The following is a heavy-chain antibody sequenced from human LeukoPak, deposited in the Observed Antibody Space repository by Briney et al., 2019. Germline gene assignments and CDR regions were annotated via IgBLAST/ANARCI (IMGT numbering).Heavy chain of an antibody. Sequence: PSQTLSLTCTVSGGSINSGSDYWTWIRQPAGKGLEWIGRIYTNGGTDYNPSLKSRVTISLDASKNQFSLNLSSVTAADTAVYYCARERLGYCNRAYCPFDTWGQGTLVTVSS. J-gene: IGHJ4*02. CDR1: GGSINSGSDY. D-gene: IGHD2-15*01. V-gene: IGHV4-61*02. CDR2: IYTNGGT. CDR3: ARERLGYCNRAYCPFDT.